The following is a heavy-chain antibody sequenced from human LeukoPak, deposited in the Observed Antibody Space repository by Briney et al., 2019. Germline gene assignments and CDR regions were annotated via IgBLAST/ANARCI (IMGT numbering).Heavy chain of an antibody. CDR2: MNPNSGNT. Sequence: ASVTVSCKASGYTFTSYDINWVRQATGQGLEWMGWMNPNSGNTGYAQKFQGRVTITRNTSTSTAYMELSSLRSEDTAVYYCARVQYSSSGESWFDPWGQGTLVTVSS. D-gene: IGHD6-6*01. V-gene: IGHV1-8*03. J-gene: IGHJ5*02. CDR1: GYTFTSYD. CDR3: ARVQYSSSGESWFDP.